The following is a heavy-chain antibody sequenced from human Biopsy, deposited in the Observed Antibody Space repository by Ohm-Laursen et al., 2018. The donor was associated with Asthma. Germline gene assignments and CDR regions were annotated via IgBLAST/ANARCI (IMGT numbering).Heavy chain of an antibody. CDR2: ISGSGGST. CDR1: GFTFSSYA. Sequence: SLRLSCAASGFTFSSYAMSWVRQAPGKGLEWVSAISGSGGSTYYADSVKGRFTISRDNSKNTLYLQMNSLRAEDTAVYYCARDLHPTNHLGELSEGFDYWGQGTLATVSS. D-gene: IGHD3-16*02. V-gene: IGHV3-23*01. J-gene: IGHJ4*02. CDR3: ARDLHPTNHLGELSEGFDY.